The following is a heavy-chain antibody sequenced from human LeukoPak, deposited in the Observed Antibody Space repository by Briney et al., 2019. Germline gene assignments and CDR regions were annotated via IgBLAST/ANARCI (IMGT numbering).Heavy chain of an antibody. CDR2: INWNSGTM. Sequence: GRSLRLSCAASGFSFADATMHWARQVPGKGLEWVSGINWNSGTMGYADSVKGRFTVSRDNAKNSLYLQMNSLKTEDTALYYCAKDPYMDVWGKGTTVTVSS. J-gene: IGHJ6*03. V-gene: IGHV3-9*01. CDR1: GFSFADAT. CDR3: AKDPYMDV.